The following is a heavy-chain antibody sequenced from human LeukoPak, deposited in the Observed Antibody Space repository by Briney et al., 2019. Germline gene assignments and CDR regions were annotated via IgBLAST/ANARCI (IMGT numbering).Heavy chain of an antibody. J-gene: IGHJ4*02. CDR1: GGTFHSYI. CDR3: ARDQRPSCLGGICYSGDY. Sequence: GASVKVSCKASGGTFHSYIVTWVRQAPGQGLEWTGGIVPIIGTANYAQKFQGRVTITADDSTSTAYMELRSLRSEDTAIYYCARDQRPSCLGGICYSGDYWGQGTLVTVTS. D-gene: IGHD2-15*01. CDR2: IVPIIGTA. V-gene: IGHV1-69*13.